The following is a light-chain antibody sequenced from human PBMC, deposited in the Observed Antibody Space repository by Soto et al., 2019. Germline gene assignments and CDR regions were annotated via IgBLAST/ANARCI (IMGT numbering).Light chain of an antibody. CDR1: QSVSNNY. CDR3: QQYGSSGT. CDR2: GAS. Sequence: IVLTQSPGTLSLSPWERATLSWGASQSVSNNYLAWYQQKPGQAPRLLIYGASNRATGIPDRFSGSWSGTDFTLTISRLEPEDFAVYYCQQYGSSGTFGQGTKVDIK. V-gene: IGKV3-20*01. J-gene: IGKJ1*01.